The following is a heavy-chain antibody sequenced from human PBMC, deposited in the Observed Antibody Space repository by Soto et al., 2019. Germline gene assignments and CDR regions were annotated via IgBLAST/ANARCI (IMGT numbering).Heavy chain of an antibody. J-gene: IGHJ6*02. CDR2: IDPSDSYT. V-gene: IGHV5-10-1*01. D-gene: IGHD6-6*01. Sequence: GESLKISCKGSGYSFTSYLISWVRQMPGKGLEWMGRIDPSDSYTNYSPSFQGHVTISADKSISTAYLQWSSLKASDTAMYYCASYSLKQLVRPVYYYGMDVWGQGTTVTVSS. CDR3: ASYSLKQLVRPVYYYGMDV. CDR1: GYSFTSYL.